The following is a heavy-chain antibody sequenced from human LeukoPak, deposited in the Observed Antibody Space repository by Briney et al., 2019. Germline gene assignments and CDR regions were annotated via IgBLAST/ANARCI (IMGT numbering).Heavy chain of an antibody. D-gene: IGHD5-12*01. CDR3: ARGTESGYSGYDPGWFDP. V-gene: IGHV6-1*01. J-gene: IGHJ5*02. CDR2: TYYRSKWYN. Sequence: SQTLSLTCAISGDSFSSNSAAWNWLRQSPSRGLEWLGRTYYRSKWYNDYAVSVKSRITINPDTSKNQFSLQLNSVTPEDTAVYYCARGTESGYSGYDPGWFDPWGQGTLVTVSS. CDR1: GDSFSSNSAA.